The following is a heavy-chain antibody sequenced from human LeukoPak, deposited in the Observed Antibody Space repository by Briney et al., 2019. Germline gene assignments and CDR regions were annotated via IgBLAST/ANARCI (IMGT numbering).Heavy chain of an antibody. CDR3: ARVYYYDSSGHNWFDP. V-gene: IGHV1-18*01. J-gene: IGHJ5*02. CDR2: ITGYNANA. D-gene: IGHD3-22*01. Sequence: ASVKVSCKASGYTFTSYGISWVRRAPGQGLERMGWITGYNANAKYAQNLHGRVTITTDTSTSTAYMDLRSLRSDDTAVYYCARVYYYDSSGHNWFDPWGQGTLVTVSS. CDR1: GYTFTSYG.